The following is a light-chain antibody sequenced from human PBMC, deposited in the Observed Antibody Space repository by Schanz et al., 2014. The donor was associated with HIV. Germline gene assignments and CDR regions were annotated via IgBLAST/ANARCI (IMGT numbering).Light chain of an antibody. CDR3: STYTTSKTWV. CDR1: SSDVGGYNY. Sequence: QSVLTQPASVSGSPGQSITISCTGTSSDVGGYNYVSWYQQHPGKAPKLMIYDVSNRPSGVSNRFSGSKTGETASLTISGLQSEDEAEYYCSTYTTSKTWVFGGGTKLTVL. V-gene: IGLV2-14*01. CDR2: DVS. J-gene: IGLJ3*02.